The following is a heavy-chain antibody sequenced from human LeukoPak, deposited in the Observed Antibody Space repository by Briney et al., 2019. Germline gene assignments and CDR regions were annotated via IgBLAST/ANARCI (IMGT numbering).Heavy chain of an antibody. CDR3: AKVAATEGGYYFDF. CDR1: GFTFDDYA. D-gene: IGHD2-15*01. J-gene: IGHJ4*02. CDR2: ISWNSGSI. Sequence: GGSLRLSCAASGFTFDDYAMHWVRQAPGKGLEWVSGISWNSGSIGYADSVKGRFTISRDNAKNSLYLQMNSLRAEDTALYYCAKVAATEGGYYFDFWGQGTLVTVSS. V-gene: IGHV3-9*01.